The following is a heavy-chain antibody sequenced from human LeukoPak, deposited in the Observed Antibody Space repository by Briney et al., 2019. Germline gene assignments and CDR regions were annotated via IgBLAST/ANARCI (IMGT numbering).Heavy chain of an antibody. CDR1: GDSISSYY. D-gene: IGHD2-21*02. Sequence: SETLSPTRIVSGDSISSYYWSWIRQSPGKGLEWIGYIYYTGSTDYNPSLKSRVAISVDTSKNQFSLKLSSVTAADTAVYYCARCGGDCYYSPAFDIWGQGTMVTVSS. CDR3: ARCGGDCYYSPAFDI. CDR2: IYYTGST. J-gene: IGHJ3*02. V-gene: IGHV4-59*01.